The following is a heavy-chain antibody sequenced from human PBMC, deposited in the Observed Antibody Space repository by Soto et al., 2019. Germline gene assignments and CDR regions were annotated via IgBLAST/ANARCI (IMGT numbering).Heavy chain of an antibody. Sequence: EVQLLESGGGLVQPGGSLRLSCAASGCTFSSYAMSWVRQAPGKGLEWVSAISGSGGSTYYADSVKGRFTISRDNSKNTLYLQMTSLRAEDTAVYYCAKALYYSGSGNAVYYYGMDVWGQGTTVTVSS. CDR2: ISGSGGST. D-gene: IGHD3-10*01. V-gene: IGHV3-23*01. CDR1: GCTFSSYA. CDR3: AKALYYSGSGNAVYYYGMDV. J-gene: IGHJ6*02.